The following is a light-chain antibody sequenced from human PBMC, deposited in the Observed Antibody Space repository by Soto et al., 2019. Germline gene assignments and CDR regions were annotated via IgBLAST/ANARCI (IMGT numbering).Light chain of an antibody. CDR2: DVI. V-gene: IGLV2-14*03. CDR3: NSCTSANTYV. CDR1: SSDIGFHDF. Sequence: QSALTQPASVSGSPGQSITISCTGTSSDIGFHDFVSWYQQHPGKAPKLMIYDVINRPSGVPNRFSGSKSGNTASLTISGLQAEDEADYYCNSCTSANTYVFGTGTKVTVL. J-gene: IGLJ1*01.